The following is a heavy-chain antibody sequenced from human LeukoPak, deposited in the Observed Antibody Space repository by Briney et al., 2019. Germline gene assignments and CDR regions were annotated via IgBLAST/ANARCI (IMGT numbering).Heavy chain of an antibody. CDR1: GFTFSDSA. V-gene: IGHV3-73*01. Sequence: PGGSLRLSCAASGFTFSDSAMHWVRQTSGKGLEWVGRIRCKADSYATTYAASVRGRFAISRDDSKNTAYLQMISLKTEDTGVYYCTREYSSGWPFDYWGQGTLVTVSS. CDR2: IRCKADSYAT. J-gene: IGHJ4*02. D-gene: IGHD6-19*01. CDR3: TREYSSGWPFDY.